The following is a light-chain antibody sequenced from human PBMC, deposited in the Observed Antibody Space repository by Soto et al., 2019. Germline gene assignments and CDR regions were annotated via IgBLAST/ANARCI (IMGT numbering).Light chain of an antibody. V-gene: IGLV2-14*01. CDR2: DIS. CDR3: SSYTSISTYV. Sequence: QSALTQPPSVSGSPGQSITISCTGTSSDVGGYNYVSWYQQHPGKAPKLMIYDISNRPSGVSNRFSGSKSGTTASLTISGLEAEDDADYYRSSYTSISTYVFGTGTKLTVL. CDR1: SSDVGGYNY. J-gene: IGLJ1*01.